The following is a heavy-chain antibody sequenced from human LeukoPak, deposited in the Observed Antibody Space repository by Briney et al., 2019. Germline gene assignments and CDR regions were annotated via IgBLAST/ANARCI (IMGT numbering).Heavy chain of an antibody. Sequence: PGGSLRLSCAAPGFAFSSSSMNWVRQAPGKGLEWISYISSDSNIIYYADSVKSRFTISRDNAKNALYLQMNSLRAEDTAVYYCARTFDYWGQGTLVTVSS. CDR3: ARTFDY. CDR2: ISSDSNII. J-gene: IGHJ4*02. CDR1: GFAFSSSS. V-gene: IGHV3-48*04.